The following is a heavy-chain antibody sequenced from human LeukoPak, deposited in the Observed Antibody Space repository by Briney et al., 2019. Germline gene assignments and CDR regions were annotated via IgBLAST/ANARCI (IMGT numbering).Heavy chain of an antibody. CDR1: GFTFSDYY. CDR2: ISSSGSTI. Sequence: PGGSLRLSCAASGFTFSDYYMSWIRQAPGKGLEWVSYISSSGSTIYYADSVKGRFTISRDNAKNSLYLQMNSLRAEDTAVYYCARVGPRIRETPRVGALDYWGQGTLVTVSS. CDR3: ARVGPRIRETPRVGALDY. D-gene: IGHD1-26*01. V-gene: IGHV3-11*01. J-gene: IGHJ4*02.